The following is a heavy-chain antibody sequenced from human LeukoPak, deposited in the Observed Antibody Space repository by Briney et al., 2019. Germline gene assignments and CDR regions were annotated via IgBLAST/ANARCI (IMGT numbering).Heavy chain of an antibody. CDR1: GYTFTSYG. CDR3: ARDSSGYYGERYFDY. CDR2: ISAYNGNT. J-gene: IGHJ4*02. D-gene: IGHD3-22*01. V-gene: IGHV1-18*01. Sequence: GASVKVSCKASGYTFTSYGISWVRQAPGQGLEWMGWISAYNGNTNYAQKLQGRVTMTTDTSTITAYMELRSLRSDDTAVYYCARDSSGYYGERYFDYWGQGTLVTVSS.